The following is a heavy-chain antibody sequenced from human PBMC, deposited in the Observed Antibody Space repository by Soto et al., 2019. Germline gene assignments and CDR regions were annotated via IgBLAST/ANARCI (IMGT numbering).Heavy chain of an antibody. J-gene: IGHJ6*02. D-gene: IGHD2-8*01. CDR1: GYGFTDYH. Sequence: ASVKVSFKASGYGFTDYHIHWLRQAPGQGLEWLGRINPKSGGTSTAQKFQGWVTMTTDTSISTASMELTRLTSDDTAIYYCARGDSTDCSNGVCSFFYNHDMDVWGQGTTVTVSS. CDR3: ARGDSTDCSNGVCSFFYNHDMDV. V-gene: IGHV1-2*04. CDR2: INPKSGGT.